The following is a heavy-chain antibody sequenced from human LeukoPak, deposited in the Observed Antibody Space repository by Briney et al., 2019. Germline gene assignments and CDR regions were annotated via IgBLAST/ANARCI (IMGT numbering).Heavy chain of an antibody. D-gene: IGHD5-12*01. CDR2: IYYSGST. CDR3: ARGEGSSYSGYDPRFDY. V-gene: IGHV4-31*03. J-gene: IGHJ4*02. Sequence: SQTLSLTCTVSGGSISSGGYYWSWIRQHPGKGLEWIGYIYYSGSTYYNPSLKSRVTISVDTSKNRFPLKLSSVTAADTAVYYCARGEGSSYSGYDPRFDYWGQGTLVTVSS. CDR1: GGSISSGGYY.